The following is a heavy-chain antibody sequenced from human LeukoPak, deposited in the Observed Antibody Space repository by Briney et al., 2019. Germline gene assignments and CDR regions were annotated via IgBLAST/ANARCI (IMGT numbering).Heavy chain of an antibody. CDR3: ATGRYYGSGSSEGYFDY. CDR2: FDPEDGET. V-gene: IGHV1-24*01. Sequence: ASVKVSCKVSGYTLTELSMHWVRQAPGKGLEWMGGFDPEDGETIYAQKFQGRVTMTEDTSTDTAYMELSSLRSEDTAVYYCATGRYYGSGSSEGYFDYWGQGTLVTVSS. J-gene: IGHJ4*02. CDR1: GYTLTELS. D-gene: IGHD3-10*01.